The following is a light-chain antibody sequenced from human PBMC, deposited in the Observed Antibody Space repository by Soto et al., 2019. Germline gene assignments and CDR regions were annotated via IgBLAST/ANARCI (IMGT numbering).Light chain of an antibody. CDR3: QQYNTWRT. V-gene: IGKV3-15*01. CDR2: AAS. CDR1: QSVSSN. J-gene: IGKJ1*01. Sequence: EIVLTQSPATLSVSPGERATLSCRASQSVSSNLAWYQQKPGQAPRLLIYAASTRATGIPARFSGSGSGTEFTLTISSLQSEDFAVYYCQQYNTWRTFGQGTKV.